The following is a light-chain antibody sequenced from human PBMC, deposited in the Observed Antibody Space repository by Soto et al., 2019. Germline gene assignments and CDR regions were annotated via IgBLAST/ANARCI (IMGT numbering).Light chain of an antibody. CDR3: QQANSFPHT. CDR1: QGISSW. J-gene: IGKJ2*01. Sequence: DIQMTQSPSSVSASVGDRVTITCRASQGISSWLAWYQKKQGKAPKHLIYAASSLQSGVPSRFSGRGSGTDFTLTISSLQPEDFATYYCQQANSFPHTFGQGTKLEIK. V-gene: IGKV1-12*01. CDR2: AAS.